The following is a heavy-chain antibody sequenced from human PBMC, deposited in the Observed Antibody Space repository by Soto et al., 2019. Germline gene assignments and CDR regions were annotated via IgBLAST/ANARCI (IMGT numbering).Heavy chain of an antibody. Sequence: ASVKVSCKASGYTFTSYAMHWVRQAPGQRLEWMGWINAGNGNTKYSQKFQGRVTITRDTSASTAYMELSSLRSEDTAVYYCARSAINNCSGGSCYLHCWGQGTLVTVSS. CDR3: ARSAINNCSGGSCYLHC. D-gene: IGHD2-15*01. V-gene: IGHV1-3*01. J-gene: IGHJ4*02. CDR1: GYTFTSYA. CDR2: INAGNGNT.